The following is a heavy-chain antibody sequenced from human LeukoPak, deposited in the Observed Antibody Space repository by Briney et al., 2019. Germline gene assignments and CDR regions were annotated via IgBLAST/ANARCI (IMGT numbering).Heavy chain of an antibody. D-gene: IGHD3-3*01. CDR1: GGSFSGYY. CDR2: INHSGST. CDR3: ARGVLRFFRSGYYRGHSFDP. Sequence: QASETLSLTCAVYGGSFSGYYWSWIRQPPGKGLEWIGEINHSGSTNYNPSLKSRVTISVDTSKNQFSLKLSSVTAADTAVYYCARGVLRFFRSGYYRGHSFDPWGQGTLVTVSS. V-gene: IGHV4-34*01. J-gene: IGHJ5*02.